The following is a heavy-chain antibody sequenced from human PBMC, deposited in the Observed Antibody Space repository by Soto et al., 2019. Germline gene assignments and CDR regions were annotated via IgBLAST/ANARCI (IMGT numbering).Heavy chain of an antibody. Sequence: KTSETLSLTCAVSGGSISSSNWWRWVRQPPGKGLEWIGEIYHSGSTNYNPSLKSRVTISVDKSKNQFSLKLSCVTAADTAVYYCARVPGYSYGYKYFDYWGQGTLVTVSS. V-gene: IGHV4-4*02. CDR3: ARVPGYSYGYKYFDY. J-gene: IGHJ4*02. D-gene: IGHD5-18*01. CDR1: GGSISSSNW. CDR2: IYHSGST.